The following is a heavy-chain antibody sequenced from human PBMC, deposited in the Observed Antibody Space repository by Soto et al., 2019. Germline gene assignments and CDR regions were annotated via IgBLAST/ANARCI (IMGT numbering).Heavy chain of an antibody. CDR2: IYYSGST. V-gene: IGHV4-59*08. Sequence: SETLSLTCTVSGGSISSYYWSWIRQPPGKGLEWIGYIYYSGSTNYNPSLKSRVTISVDTSKNQFSLKLSSVTAADTAVYYCARLDILTGFDAFDIWGQGTMVTVSS. CDR1: GGSISSYY. D-gene: IGHD3-9*01. CDR3: ARLDILTGFDAFDI. J-gene: IGHJ3*02.